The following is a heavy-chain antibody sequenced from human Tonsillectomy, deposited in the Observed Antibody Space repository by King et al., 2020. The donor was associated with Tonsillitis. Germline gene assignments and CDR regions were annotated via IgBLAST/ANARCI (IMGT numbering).Heavy chain of an antibody. V-gene: IGHV3-64D*08. CDR3: VKGHWRLELRQNAFDI. CDR2: ISTLGGDT. CDR1: GFTFSSYT. D-gene: IGHD1-7*01. Sequence: VQLVESGGGLVQPGGSLRLSCSASGFTFSSYTLHWVRQAPGKGLEHVSAISTLGGDTYYEDSVTGRFTISRDNSKDTLYLQLSSLRPEDTGVYYCVKGHWRLELRQNAFDIWGRGTMVSVSS. J-gene: IGHJ3*02.